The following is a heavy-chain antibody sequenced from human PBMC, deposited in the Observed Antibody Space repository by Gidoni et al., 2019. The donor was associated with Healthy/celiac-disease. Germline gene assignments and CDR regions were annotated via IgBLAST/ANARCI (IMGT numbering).Heavy chain of an antibody. CDR1: GLTFSSYW. D-gene: IGHD6-13*01. CDR2: INSDGSST. CDR3: ASFSSSWYYFDY. V-gene: IGHV3-74*01. J-gene: IGHJ4*02. Sequence: EVQLVESGGGLVQPGGARRLSRAASGLTFSSYWMHGVRQAPGKGLVLVSRINSDGSSTSYAHSVKGRFTISRASANNTLYLHMNSLSAEDTALYYCASFSSSWYYFDYWGQGTLVTVSS.